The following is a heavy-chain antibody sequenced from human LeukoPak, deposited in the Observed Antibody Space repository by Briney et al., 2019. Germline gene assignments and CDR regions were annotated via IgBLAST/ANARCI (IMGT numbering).Heavy chain of an antibody. D-gene: IGHD1-26*01. CDR1: GASVSSASY. J-gene: IGHJ4*02. CDR2: IYYSGST. CDR3: ARAAYSGSYHSDY. V-gene: IGHV4-61*01. Sequence: SETLSLTCTVSGASVSSASYWNWIRQPPGKGLEWIGYIYYSGSTNYNPSLKSRVTISVDTSKNQFSLKLSSVTAADTAVYYCARAAYSGSYHSDYWGQGTLVTVSS.